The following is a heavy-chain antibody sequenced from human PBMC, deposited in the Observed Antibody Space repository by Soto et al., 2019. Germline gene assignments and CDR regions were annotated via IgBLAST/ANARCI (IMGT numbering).Heavy chain of an antibody. CDR2: ISAYNGNT. Sequence: QVQLVQSGAEVKKPGASVKVSCKASGYTFTSYGISWVRQAPGQGLGWMGWISAYNGNTNYERKLQGRVPMTTATSTSTAYMELRSLRSADTAVYYCAIIAVPDSIYGMDVWAKGPRSPSP. CDR1: GYTFTSYG. J-gene: IGHJ6*02. D-gene: IGHD6-19*01. CDR3: AIIAVPDSIYGMDV. V-gene: IGHV1-18*01.